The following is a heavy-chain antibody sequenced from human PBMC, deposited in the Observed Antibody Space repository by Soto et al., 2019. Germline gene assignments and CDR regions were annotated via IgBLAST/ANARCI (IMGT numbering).Heavy chain of an antibody. D-gene: IGHD3-9*01. CDR2: ISSSSNTI. V-gene: IGHV3-48*04. CDR3: ARDPSMSTGFFKRVFDL. J-gene: IGHJ4*02. CDR1: GFTFSTYS. Sequence: GGSLRLSCAASGFTFSTYSMNWVRQAPGKGLEWISYISSSSNTIYYADSLMGRFTISRDNAKNLVFLQMNSLRAEDTAVYYCARDPSMSTGFFKRVFDLWGQGALVTVS.